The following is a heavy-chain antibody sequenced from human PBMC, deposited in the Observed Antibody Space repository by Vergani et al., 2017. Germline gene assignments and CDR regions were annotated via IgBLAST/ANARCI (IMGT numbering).Heavy chain of an antibody. CDR1: GYSISSGYY. CDR3: ARPSSYNWFGEPPSWYFDL. J-gene: IGHJ2*01. V-gene: IGHV4-38-2*01. Sequence: QVQLQESGPGLVKPSETLSLTCAVSGYSISSGYYWGWIRQPPGKGLEWIGSIYHSGSTDYNPSLKSPVTISVDTSKNQFSLRLSSVTAADTAVYYRARPSSYNWFGEPPSWYFDLWGRGTLVTVSS. D-gene: IGHD3-10*01. CDR2: IYHSGST.